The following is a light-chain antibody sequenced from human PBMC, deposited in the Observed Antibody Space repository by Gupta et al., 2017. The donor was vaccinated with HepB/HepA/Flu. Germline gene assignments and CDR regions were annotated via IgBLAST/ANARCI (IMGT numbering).Light chain of an antibody. Sequence: QSPLSHPASLSGSPRESIPPSRTGTSSDVGGYNYVSWYQQHPGKAPKLMIYDVSNRPSGVSNRFSGSKSGNTASLTISGLQAEDEADYYCSSYTSSSSWVFGGGTKLTVL. CDR1: SSDVGGYNY. V-gene: IGLV2-14*01. CDR2: DVS. CDR3: SSYTSSSSWV. J-gene: IGLJ3*02.